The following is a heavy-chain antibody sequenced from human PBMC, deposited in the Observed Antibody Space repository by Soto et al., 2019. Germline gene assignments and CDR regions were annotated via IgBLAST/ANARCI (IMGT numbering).Heavy chain of an antibody. CDR3: ARLGRGASYYFDF. Sequence: SETRSLTCSVSGGSISSSSYYWGWIRQPRGKGLEWIGSLYYSGSTYYNPSLKSRVTISVDTSKNQFSLKLSSVTAADTAVYYCARLGRGASYYFDFWGQGTLVTVSS. V-gene: IGHV4-39*01. J-gene: IGHJ4*02. D-gene: IGHD4-17*01. CDR1: GGSISSSSYY. CDR2: LYYSGST.